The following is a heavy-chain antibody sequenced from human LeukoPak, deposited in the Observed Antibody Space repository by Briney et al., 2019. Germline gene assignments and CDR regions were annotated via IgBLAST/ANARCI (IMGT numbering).Heavy chain of an antibody. J-gene: IGHJ4*02. D-gene: IGHD6-13*01. CDR2: IYYSGTT. CDR3: ARKIASVGYFDY. CDR1: GYSISSSNW. V-gene: IGHV4-28*06. Sequence: PSDTLSLTCAVSGYSISSSNWWGWIRQPPGKGLEWIGYIYYSGTTNYNPSLKSRVTMSVDTSKNQFSLKLSSVTALDTAVYYCARKIASVGYFDYWGQGTLVTVSS.